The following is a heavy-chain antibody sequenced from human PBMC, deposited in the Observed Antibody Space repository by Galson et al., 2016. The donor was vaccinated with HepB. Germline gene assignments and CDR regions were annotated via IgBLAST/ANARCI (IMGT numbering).Heavy chain of an antibody. D-gene: IGHD2-2*01. CDR3: ARDPRKTRYQLLEVYNYYYAMDV. J-gene: IGHJ6*02. CDR2: INPYNGNT. V-gene: IGHV1-18*01. CDR1: GYTFTSYG. Sequence: SVKVSCKASGYTFTSYGISWVRQAPGQGLEWMGWINPYNGNTNYAQKLQGRLTMTTDTSTSTAYMELRSLRSDDTAVYYCARDPRKTRYQLLEVYNYYYAMDVWGQGTMLTVSS.